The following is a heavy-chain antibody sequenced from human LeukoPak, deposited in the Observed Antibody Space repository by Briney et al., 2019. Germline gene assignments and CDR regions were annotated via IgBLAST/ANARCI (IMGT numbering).Heavy chain of an antibody. Sequence: GGSLRLSCAASGFTFNTYWMHWVRQAPGKGLGWVARVNREGTTTAYADSVKGRFTISRDNAKSTLYLQMNNLRAEDTAVYYCARDSDWILFDYWGQGTLVTVSS. CDR2: VNREGTTT. CDR1: GFTFNTYW. V-gene: IGHV3-74*03. D-gene: IGHD3-9*01. CDR3: ARDSDWILFDY. J-gene: IGHJ4*02.